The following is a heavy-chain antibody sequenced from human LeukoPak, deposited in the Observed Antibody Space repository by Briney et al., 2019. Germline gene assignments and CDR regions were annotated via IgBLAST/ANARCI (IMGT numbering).Heavy chain of an antibody. CDR3: ASFISSIGGVFVRHFDH. CDR1: GASISSGGYY. CDR2: IYNSGTT. J-gene: IGHJ4*02. D-gene: IGHD3-16*02. Sequence: SETLSLTCNVSGASISSGGYYWSWIRQHPGKGLEWSGYIYNSGTTYYNPSLKSRATISLDTSKNQFSLKVTSVTAADTAVYYCASFISSIGGVFVRHFDHWGQGTLVAVSS. V-gene: IGHV4-31*02.